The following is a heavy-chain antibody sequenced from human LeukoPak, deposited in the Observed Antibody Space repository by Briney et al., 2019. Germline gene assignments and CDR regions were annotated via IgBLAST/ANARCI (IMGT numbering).Heavy chain of an antibody. CDR2: IWSDASNT. CDR3: AKDAERGFDYSNSLNY. J-gene: IGHJ4*02. D-gene: IGHD4-11*01. CDR1: GFTFSKYW. Sequence: GGSLRLSCAASGFTFSKYWMNWVRQAPGAGLEWVAVIWSDASNTYYADSVKGRFTISRDNSRNTLYLQMSSLRAEDTAVYYCAKDAERGFDYSNSLNYWGQGTLVTVSS. V-gene: IGHV3-33*06.